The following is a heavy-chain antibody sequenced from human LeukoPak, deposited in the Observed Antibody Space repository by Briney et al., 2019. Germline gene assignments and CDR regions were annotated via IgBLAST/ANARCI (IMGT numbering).Heavy chain of an antibody. CDR3: AREGRVSGYDFDC. J-gene: IGHJ4*02. V-gene: IGHV3-74*03. Sequence: GGSLRLSCAASGFTFSSYWMHWVRQAPGKGLVWVSRINSDGSSITYADSVKGRFTISRDNAKNTLFLQMNSLRVEDTAAYYCAREGRVSGYDFDCWGQGTLVTVSS. D-gene: IGHD5-12*01. CDR1: GFTFSSYW. CDR2: INSDGSSI.